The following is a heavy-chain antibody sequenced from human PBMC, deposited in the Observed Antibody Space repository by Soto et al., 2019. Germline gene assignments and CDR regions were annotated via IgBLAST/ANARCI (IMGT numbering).Heavy chain of an antibody. D-gene: IGHD3-3*01. CDR1: GYTFTSYA. J-gene: IGHJ5*02. V-gene: IGHV1-3*01. Sequence: QVQLVQSGAEVKKPGASVKVSCKASGYTFTSYAMHWVRQAPGQRLEWMGWINAGNGNTKYSQKFQGRVTITRDTPASKAYMELSSLRSEDTAVYYCARDRSDGANDFWSGPNWFDPWGQGALFIVFS. CDR3: ARDRSDGANDFWSGPNWFDP. CDR2: INAGNGNT.